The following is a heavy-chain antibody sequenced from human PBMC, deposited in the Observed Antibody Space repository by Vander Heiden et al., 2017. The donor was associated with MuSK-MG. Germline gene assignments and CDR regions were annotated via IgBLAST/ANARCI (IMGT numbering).Heavy chain of an antibody. V-gene: IGHV3-74*01. J-gene: IGHJ6*03. CDR1: GSTFSIYW. Sequence: EVQLVESGGGLVQPGGSLILPRAASGSTFSIYWMHWVRQAPGKGLVWVAHINSDDINTSYADSVKGRFTISRDSAKNTLYLQMNSLRAEDTAVYYCARDNENYMDVWGKGTTVTVSS. CDR3: ARDNENYMDV. CDR2: INSDDINT.